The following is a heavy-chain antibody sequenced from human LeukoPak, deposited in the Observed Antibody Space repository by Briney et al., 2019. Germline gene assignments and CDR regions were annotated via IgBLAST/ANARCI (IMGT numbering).Heavy chain of an antibody. CDR3: ARVGSQSLPDY. CDR2: MNPNSGNT. D-gene: IGHD6-19*01. V-gene: IGHV1-8*02. Sequence: ASVKVSCKASGYTFTSYGISWVRQAPGQGLEWMGWMNPNSGNTGYAQKFQGRVTMTRNTSISTAYMELSSLRSEDTAVYYCARVGSQSLPDYWGQGTLVTVSS. J-gene: IGHJ4*02. CDR1: GYTFTSYG.